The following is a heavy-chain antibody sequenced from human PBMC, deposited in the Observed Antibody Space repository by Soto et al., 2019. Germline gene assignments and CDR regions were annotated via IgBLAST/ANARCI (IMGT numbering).Heavy chain of an antibody. CDR2: LYYSGTT. CDR3: AIGVSDSSSWYY. Sequence: PSETLSLTCTVSGGSIRGYYWSWIRQPPGKGLEWIGYLYYSGTTNYNPSLKSRLTISVDTSKNQFSLKLSSVTAADTAVYYCAIGVSDSSSWYYWGQGTLVIVSS. D-gene: IGHD6-13*01. J-gene: IGHJ4*02. V-gene: IGHV4-59*08. CDR1: GGSIRGYY.